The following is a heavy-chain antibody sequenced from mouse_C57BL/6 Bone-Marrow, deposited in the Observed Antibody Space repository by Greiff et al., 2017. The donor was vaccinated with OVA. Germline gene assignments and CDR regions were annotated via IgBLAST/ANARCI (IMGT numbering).Heavy chain of an antibody. J-gene: IGHJ2*01. V-gene: IGHV1-81*01. D-gene: IGHD2-2*01. CDR2: IYPRSGNT. Sequence: VQLQQSGAELARPGASVKLSCKASGYTFTSYGISWVKQRTGQGLEWIGEIYPRSGNTYYNEKFKGKATLTADKSSSTAYMELRSLTSEDSAVYFCARGQRTKVTARGHYFDDWGQGTTLTVSS. CDR1: GYTFTSYG. CDR3: ARGQRTKVTARGHYFDD.